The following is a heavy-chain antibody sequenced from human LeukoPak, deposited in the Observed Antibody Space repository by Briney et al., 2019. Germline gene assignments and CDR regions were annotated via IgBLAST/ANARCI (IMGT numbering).Heavy chain of an antibody. CDR3: ARDRGRATWFDP. CDR1: GGSITSYY. CDR2: IYYSGST. Sequence: SETLSLTCTVSGGSITSYYWHWIRQPPGKGLEWIGYIYYSGSTNYNPSLKSRVTISVDTSRHRFSLKLHSVTAADTAVYYCARDRGRATWFDPWGQGTAVTVSS. J-gene: IGHJ5*02. V-gene: IGHV4-59*01. D-gene: IGHD3-10*01.